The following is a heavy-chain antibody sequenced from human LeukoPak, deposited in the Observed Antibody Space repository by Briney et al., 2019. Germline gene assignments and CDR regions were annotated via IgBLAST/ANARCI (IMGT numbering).Heavy chain of an antibody. Sequence: HPSETLSLTCTVSGGSISSYYWSWIRQPPGKGLEWVSGLSGNGGSTYYADSVKGRFTISRDNSKNTLYLQMTSLRVEDTAVYYCAKAGNIRFDYWGQGTLVTVSS. CDR3: AKAGNIRFDY. D-gene: IGHD1/OR15-1a*01. J-gene: IGHJ4*02. CDR2: LSGNGGST. CDR1: GGSISSYY. V-gene: IGHV3-23*01.